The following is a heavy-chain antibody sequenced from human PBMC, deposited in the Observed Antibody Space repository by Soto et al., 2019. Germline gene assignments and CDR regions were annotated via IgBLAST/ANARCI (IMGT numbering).Heavy chain of an antibody. Sequence: EVQLVESGGGLVKPGGSLRLSCAASGFTFSTYNMVWVRQAPGKGLEWVSTISGRGDYIYYADSVKGRFTVSRDNAQNSLYLQMTSLRVDDTAVYYCARELYYGSGNHPGWFDPWGQGTLVTVSS. CDR2: ISGRGDYI. V-gene: IGHV3-21*01. J-gene: IGHJ5*02. D-gene: IGHD3-10*01. CDR1: GFTFSTYN. CDR3: ARELYYGSGNHPGWFDP.